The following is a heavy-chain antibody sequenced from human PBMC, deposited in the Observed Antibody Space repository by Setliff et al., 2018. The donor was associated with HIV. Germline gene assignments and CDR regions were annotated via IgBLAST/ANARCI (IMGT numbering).Heavy chain of an antibody. J-gene: IGHJ4*02. Sequence: PGGSLRLSCAASGFSFTNYAMAWVRQAPGKGLEWVSALSGYGDSTYYADSVKGRLTVSRDNSKSTLYLRINSLRDEDTAVYYCAKVGAWGQGTLVTVSS. CDR3: AKVGA. CDR1: GFSFTNYA. CDR2: LSGYGDST. V-gene: IGHV3-23*01.